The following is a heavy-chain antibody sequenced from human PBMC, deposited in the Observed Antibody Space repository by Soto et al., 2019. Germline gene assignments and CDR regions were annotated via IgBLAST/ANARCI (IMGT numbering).Heavy chain of an antibody. CDR1: GGSISSYY. V-gene: IGHV4-59*01. D-gene: IGHD6-13*01. Sequence: PSEALSLTCTVSGGSISSYYWTWIRRPPGKGLEWIGYIYYSGSTHYNASLKSRVTISVDTSKNQFSLKLSSVTAADKAVYYCTRGERSWNNCYCYYGMDVWGHATTVTVSS. CDR3: TRGERSWNNCYCYYGMDV. CDR2: IYYSGST. J-gene: IGHJ6*01.